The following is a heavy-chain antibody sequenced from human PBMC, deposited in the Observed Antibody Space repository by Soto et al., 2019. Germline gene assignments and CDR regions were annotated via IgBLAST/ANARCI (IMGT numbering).Heavy chain of an antibody. Sequence: ASVKVSCKASGYTFTSYYMHWVRQAPGQGLEWMGIINPSGGSTSYAQKFQGRVTMTRDTSTSTVYMELSSLRSEDTAVYYCARRVTGTPYYYSYHGMDVWGQGTKVNV. CDR3: ARRVTGTPYYYSYHGMDV. D-gene: IGHD1-20*01. J-gene: IGHJ6*01. V-gene: IGHV1-46*01. CDR1: GYTFTSYY. CDR2: INPSGGST.